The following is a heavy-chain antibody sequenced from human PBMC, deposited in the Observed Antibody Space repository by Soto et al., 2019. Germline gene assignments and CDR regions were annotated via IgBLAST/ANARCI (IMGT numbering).Heavy chain of an antibody. V-gene: IGHV3-7*01. J-gene: IGHJ3*02. Sequence: ESGGDLVQPGGSLRLSCAASGLTSNRDWMAWVRQAPGKGLEWVANMKPDGSEKYYAGSVRGRFTFSRDNANNSLYLQMNSLRVEDTAVYYCARLRSDAFDIWGQGTLVTVSS. D-gene: IGHD4-17*01. CDR3: ARLRSDAFDI. CDR1: GLTSNRDW. CDR2: MKPDGSEK.